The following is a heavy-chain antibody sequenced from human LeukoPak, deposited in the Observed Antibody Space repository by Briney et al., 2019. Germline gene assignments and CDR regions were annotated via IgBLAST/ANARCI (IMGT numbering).Heavy chain of an antibody. CDR2: ISGSGGST. CDR3: AKDLGVVSAARFDY. Sequence: PWGSLRLSCAASGFTFSSYAMSWVRQAPGKGLEWVSAISGSGGSTNYADSVKGRFTISRDNSKNTLYLQMNSLRAEDTAVYYCAKDLGVVSAARFDYWGQGTLVTVSS. D-gene: IGHD2-2*01. J-gene: IGHJ4*02. V-gene: IGHV3-23*01. CDR1: GFTFSSYA.